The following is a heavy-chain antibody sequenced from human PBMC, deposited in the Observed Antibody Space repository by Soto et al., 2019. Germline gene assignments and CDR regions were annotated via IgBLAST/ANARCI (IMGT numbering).Heavy chain of an antibody. Sequence: VGSLRLSWAPSPCTLRIYSVTWVREASGKRLEWVSSISTSSTYIYYADSVKGRIWIFRDNAKNSLSLQMNSLRAEDTAVYSCARGARDTTMIPHDIWGQGTMVT. D-gene: IGHD1-1*01. CDR2: ISTSSTYI. J-gene: IGHJ3*02. V-gene: IGHV3-21*06. CDR1: PCTLRIYS. CDR3: ARGARDTTMIPHDI.